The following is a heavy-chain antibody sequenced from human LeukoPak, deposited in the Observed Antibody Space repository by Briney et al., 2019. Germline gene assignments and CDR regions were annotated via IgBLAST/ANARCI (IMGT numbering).Heavy chain of an antibody. Sequence: PSETLSLTCTVSGGSISSGGNYWSWIRQHPGKGLEWIGYIYYTGSTNNNPSLKSRITLSVDTSKNQFSLRLSSVTAADTAVYYCARDPYYYDSSGYSDFDYWGQGTLVTVSS. CDR1: GGSISSGGNY. D-gene: IGHD3-22*01. CDR3: ARDPYYYDSSGYSDFDY. CDR2: IYYTGST. V-gene: IGHV4-31*03. J-gene: IGHJ4*02.